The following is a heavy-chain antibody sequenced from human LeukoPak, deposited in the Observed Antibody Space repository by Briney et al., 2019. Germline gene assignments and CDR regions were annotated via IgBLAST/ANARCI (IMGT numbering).Heavy chain of an antibody. Sequence: GGSLRLSCAASGFTVSSNYMSWVRQAPGKGLEWVSAISGSGGSTYYADSVKGRFTISRDNSKNTLYLQMNSLRAEDTAVYYCAKGKQWLVQDYWGQGTLVTVSS. CDR3: AKGKQWLVQDY. D-gene: IGHD6-19*01. V-gene: IGHV3-23*01. J-gene: IGHJ4*02. CDR2: ISGSGGST. CDR1: GFTVSSNY.